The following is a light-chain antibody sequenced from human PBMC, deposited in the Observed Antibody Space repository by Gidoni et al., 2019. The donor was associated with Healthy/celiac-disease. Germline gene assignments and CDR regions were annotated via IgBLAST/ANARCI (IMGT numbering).Light chain of an antibody. CDR1: QSVSSY. CDR2: DAS. J-gene: IGKJ4*01. Sequence: IVLTPSPATLSLSPGERATLSCRASQSVSSYLAWYQQKPGQAPRLLIYDASNRATGIPARFSGSGSGTDFTLTISSLEPEDFAVYYCQQRSNWPPLTFXGXTKVEIK. CDR3: QQRSNWPPLT. V-gene: IGKV3-11*01.